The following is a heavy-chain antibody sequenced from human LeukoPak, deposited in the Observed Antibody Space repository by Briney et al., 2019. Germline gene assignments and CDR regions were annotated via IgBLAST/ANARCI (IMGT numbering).Heavy chain of an antibody. CDR2: INAGHGNT. D-gene: IGHD1-14*01. J-gene: IGHJ4*02. CDR1: GYTFTSYA. V-gene: IGHV1-3*01. Sequence: ASVKVSCKASGYTFTSYAIQWVRQAPGQRLEWMGWINAGHGNTKYSQKFQGRVTITRDTSASTAYMELSSLRSEDSAVYYCARGAGFAEPLPEYWGQGTLLTVSS. CDR3: ARGAGFAEPLPEY.